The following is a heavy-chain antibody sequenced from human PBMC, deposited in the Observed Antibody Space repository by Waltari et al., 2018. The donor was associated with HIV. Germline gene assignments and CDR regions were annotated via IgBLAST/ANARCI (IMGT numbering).Heavy chain of an antibody. CDR3: ARFFPTATTTGWYLDL. V-gene: IGHV1-18*01. J-gene: IGHJ2*01. Sequence: QVHLVQSGAELKKTGASVKLSCKASGYTFTNFGINWVRQAPGQGLEWMGWFNSNNGDTKYAQKCQDRVTMTTDTSTSTAYMELRSLRSDDTAVYYCARFFPTATTTGWYLDLWGPGTLVTMSS. CDR1: GYTFTNFG. D-gene: IGHD4-17*01. CDR2: FNSNNGDT.